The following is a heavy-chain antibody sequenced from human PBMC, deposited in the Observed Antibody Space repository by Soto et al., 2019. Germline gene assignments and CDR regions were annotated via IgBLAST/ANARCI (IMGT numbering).Heavy chain of an antibody. CDR2: IDPGDSDT. Sequence: GESLKISCKGSGYSFTSYWIGWVRQMPGKGLEWMGIIDPGDSDTRYSPSFQGQVTISADKSISTAYLQWSSLNASDTAMCYCARGGGSYPLYYYYGMDVWGQGTTVTVSS. J-gene: IGHJ6*02. CDR1: GYSFTSYW. CDR3: ARGGGSYPLYYYYGMDV. D-gene: IGHD1-26*01. V-gene: IGHV5-51*01.